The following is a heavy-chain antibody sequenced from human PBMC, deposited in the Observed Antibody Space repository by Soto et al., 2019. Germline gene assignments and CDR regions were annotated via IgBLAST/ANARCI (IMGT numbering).Heavy chain of an antibody. CDR1: GGSISSSSYY. V-gene: IGHV4-39*01. J-gene: IGHJ4*02. Sequence: SQTLSLTCTVSGGSISSSSYYWGWIRQPPGKGLEWIGSIYYSGSTYYNPSLKSRVTISVDTSKNQFSLKLSSVTAADTAVYYCASWSGYAQYYFDYWGQGTLVTVSS. CDR2: IYYSGST. D-gene: IGHD3-3*01. CDR3: ASWSGYAQYYFDY.